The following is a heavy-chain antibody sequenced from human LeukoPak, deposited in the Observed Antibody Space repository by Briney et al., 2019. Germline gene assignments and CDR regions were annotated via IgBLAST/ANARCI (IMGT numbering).Heavy chain of an antibody. CDR1: GFTFSNYW. J-gene: IGHJ4*02. Sequence: HPGGSLRLSCAASGFTFSNYWMHWVRRAPGKGLVWVSRIKSDGSSTSYADFVKGRFTISRDNAKNTLYLQMNSLGAEDTAVYYCARDPDICSGGSCYSHFDYWGQGTLVTVSS. V-gene: IGHV3-74*01. D-gene: IGHD2-15*01. CDR2: IKSDGSST. CDR3: ARDPDICSGGSCYSHFDY.